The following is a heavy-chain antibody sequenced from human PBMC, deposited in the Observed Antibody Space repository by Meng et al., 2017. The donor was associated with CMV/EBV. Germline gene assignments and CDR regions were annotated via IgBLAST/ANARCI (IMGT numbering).Heavy chain of an antibody. CDR2: IYYSGRN. D-gene: IGHD3-22*01. V-gene: IGHV4-39*07. CDR1: ISSSSYY. CDR3: ARAKGYYYDSSGYSSGFDP. J-gene: IGHJ5*02. Sequence: ISSSSYYWGWIRQTQGKGLEWIGSIYYSGRNYYNPSRKSRVNISVDTSKNQFSLKLSSVTAADTAVYYCARAKGYYYDSSGYSSGFDPWGQGTLVTVSS.